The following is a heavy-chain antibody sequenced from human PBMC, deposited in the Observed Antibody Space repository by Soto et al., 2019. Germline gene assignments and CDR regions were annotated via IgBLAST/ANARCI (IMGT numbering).Heavy chain of an antibody. CDR3: ARGMTPPGAPAWYYFDS. CDR1: GGSFSAYY. D-gene: IGHD2-8*02. V-gene: IGHV4-34*01. CDR2: IDHSGST. Sequence: PSETLSLTCAVYGGSFSAYYWSWIRQPPGKGLEWIGEIDHSGSTNYNPSLESRVTISVDTSKNQLSLRLTSVTAADTALYYCARGMTPPGAPAWYYFDSWGQGTLVTVSS. J-gene: IGHJ4*02.